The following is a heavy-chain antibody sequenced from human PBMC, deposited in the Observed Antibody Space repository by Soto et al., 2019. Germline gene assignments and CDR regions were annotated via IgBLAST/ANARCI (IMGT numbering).Heavy chain of an antibody. V-gene: IGHV3-21*01. CDR2: ISSSSSYI. CDR1: GFTFSRYS. J-gene: IGHJ5*02. D-gene: IGHD3-3*01. CDR3: ARDYDFWSGYQLRQNWFDP. Sequence: LRLSCAASGFTFSRYSMNWVRQAPGKGLEWISSISSSSSYIYYADSVKGRFTISRDNAKNSLYLQMNSLRAEDTAVYYCARDYDFWSGYQLRQNWFDPWGQGTLVTVSS.